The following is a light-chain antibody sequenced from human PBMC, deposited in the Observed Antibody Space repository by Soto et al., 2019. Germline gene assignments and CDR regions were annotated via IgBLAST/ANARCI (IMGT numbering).Light chain of an antibody. Sequence: DIQMTQSPSSLSASVGDRFTITCRASQVISTYLNWYQKKPGKAPKLLIYAASSLQSGVPSRFSGSGSETDFTLTISSLQPEDFATYSCQQSYSSTWTSGQGTKVDI. CDR1: QVISTY. CDR2: AAS. V-gene: IGKV1-39*01. J-gene: IGKJ1*01. CDR3: QQSYSSTWT.